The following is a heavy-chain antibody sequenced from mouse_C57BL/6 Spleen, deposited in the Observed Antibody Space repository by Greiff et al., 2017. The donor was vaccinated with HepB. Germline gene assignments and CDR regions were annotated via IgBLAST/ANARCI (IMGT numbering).Heavy chain of an antibody. Sequence: QVQLQQSGAELVKPGASVKLSCKASGYTFTSYWMHWVKQRPGQGLEWIGMIHPNSGSTNYNEKFKSKATLTVDKSSSTAYMQLSSLTSEDSAVYYCARRIYYDYDEGDYWGQGTTLTVSS. CDR3: ARRIYYDYDEGDY. CDR2: IHPNSGST. D-gene: IGHD2-4*01. CDR1: GYTFTSYW. V-gene: IGHV1-64*01. J-gene: IGHJ2*01.